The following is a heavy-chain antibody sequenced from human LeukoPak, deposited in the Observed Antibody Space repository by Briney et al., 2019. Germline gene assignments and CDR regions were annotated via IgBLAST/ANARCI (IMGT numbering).Heavy chain of an antibody. CDR1: GFTVSSNY. V-gene: IGHV3-53*01. Sequence: PGGSLRRSCAASGFTVSSNYMSWVRQAPGKGLEWVSVIYSGGSTYYADSVKGRFTISRDNSKNTLYLQMNSLRAEDTAVYYCARVDTAMDAFDIWGQGTMVTVSS. CDR2: IYSGGST. J-gene: IGHJ3*02. D-gene: IGHD5-18*01. CDR3: ARVDTAMDAFDI.